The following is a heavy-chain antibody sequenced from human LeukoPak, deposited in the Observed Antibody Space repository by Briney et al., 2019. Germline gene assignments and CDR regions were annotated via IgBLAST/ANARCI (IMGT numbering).Heavy chain of an antibody. CDR3: ARGFLGIVD. J-gene: IGHJ4*02. CDR1: GYSISSGYY. D-gene: IGHD1-26*01. Sequence: SETLSLTCAVSGYSISSGYYWGWIRQPPRKGLEWIGSIYHNGNTYYNPSLKSRVTISVDTSKNQFSLKLSSVTAADTAVYYCARGFLGIVDWGQGTLVTVSS. V-gene: IGHV4-38-2*01. CDR2: IYHNGNT.